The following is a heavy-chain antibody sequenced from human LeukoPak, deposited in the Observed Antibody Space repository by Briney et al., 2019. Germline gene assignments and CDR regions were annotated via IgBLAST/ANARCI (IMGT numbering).Heavy chain of an antibody. D-gene: IGHD6-13*01. CDR1: GGSISSYY. CDR3: ARDLVAAAGTGRFDP. J-gene: IGHJ5*02. CDR2: IYTSGST. Sequence: SETLSLICTVSGGSISSYYWSWIRQPAGKGLEWIGRIYTSGSTNYNPSLKSRVTMSVDTSKNQFSLKLSSVTAADTAVYYCARDLVAAAGTGRFDPWGQGTLVTVSS. V-gene: IGHV4-4*07.